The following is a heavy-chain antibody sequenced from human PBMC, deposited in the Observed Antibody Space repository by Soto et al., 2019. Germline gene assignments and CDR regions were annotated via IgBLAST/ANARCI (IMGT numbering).Heavy chain of an antibody. CDR3: VRSSGSYRYYFDY. Sequence: PSETLSLTCTVSGGSISSYYWSWIRQPPGKGLEWIGYIYYSGSTNYSPSFQGQVTISVDKSISTAYLQWSSLRASDTAMYYCVRSSGSYRYYFDYWAQGTLVTVSS. CDR2: IYYSGST. J-gene: IGHJ4*02. D-gene: IGHD1-26*01. V-gene: IGHV4-59*12. CDR1: GGSISSYY.